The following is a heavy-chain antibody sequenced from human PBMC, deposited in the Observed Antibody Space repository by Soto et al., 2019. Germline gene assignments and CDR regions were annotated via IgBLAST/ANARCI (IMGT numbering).Heavy chain of an antibody. Sequence: QVQLQESGPGLVKPSGTLSLTCAVSGGSISISNWWSWVRQPPGKGLEWIGEIYHSGSTNYNPSLKSRVTISVDKSKHQFSLKLSSVTAADTAVYYCARDQWKTTVPGYYYYGMDVWGQGTTVTVSS. J-gene: IGHJ6*02. V-gene: IGHV4-4*02. CDR1: GGSISISNW. CDR2: IYHSGST. CDR3: ARDQWKTTVPGYYYYGMDV. D-gene: IGHD4-4*01.